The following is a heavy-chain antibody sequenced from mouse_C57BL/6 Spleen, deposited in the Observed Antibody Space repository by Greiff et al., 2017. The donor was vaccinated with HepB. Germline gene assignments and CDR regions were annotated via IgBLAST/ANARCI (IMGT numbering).Heavy chain of an antibody. D-gene: IGHD1-1*01. CDR1: GFSLTSYG. V-gene: IGHV2-2*01. Sequence: VKVEESGPGLVQPSQSLSITCTVSGFSLTSYGVHWVRQSPGKGLEWLGVIWSGGSTDYNAAFISRLSISKDNSKSQVFFKMNSLQADDTAIYYCASNYYGSSYWYFDVWGTGTTVTVSS. CDR2: IWSGGST. J-gene: IGHJ1*03. CDR3: ASNYYGSSYWYFDV.